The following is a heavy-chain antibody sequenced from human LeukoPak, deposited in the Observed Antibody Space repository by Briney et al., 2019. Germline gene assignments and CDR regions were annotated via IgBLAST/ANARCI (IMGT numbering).Heavy chain of an antibody. CDR2: INPSGGST. CDR3: ARGSLSDYYYSSGYFDI. Sequence: ASVKVSCKASGYTFTSYYMHWVRQAPGQGLEWMGIINPSGGSTSYAQKFQGRVTMTRDTSTSTVYMELSSLRSEDTAVYYCARGSLSDYYYSSGYFDIWGQGTMVTVSS. V-gene: IGHV1-46*01. CDR1: GYTFTSYY. D-gene: IGHD3-22*01. J-gene: IGHJ3*02.